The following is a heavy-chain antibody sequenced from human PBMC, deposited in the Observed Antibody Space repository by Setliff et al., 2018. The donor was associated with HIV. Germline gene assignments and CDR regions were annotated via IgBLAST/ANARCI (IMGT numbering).Heavy chain of an antibody. V-gene: IGHV4-4*08. J-gene: IGHJ4*02. Sequence: PSETLSLTCTVSGGSFTTYYWSWLRQPPGKELEWIGYFYTSGSTNYNPSLKSRVTISVDTSKNQFSLKLSSVTAAATTVYYCARHSGLGGYYSPFDYWGPGTLVTVSS. CDR2: FYTSGST. D-gene: IGHD3-22*01. CDR3: ARHSGLGGYYSPFDY. CDR1: GGSFTTYY.